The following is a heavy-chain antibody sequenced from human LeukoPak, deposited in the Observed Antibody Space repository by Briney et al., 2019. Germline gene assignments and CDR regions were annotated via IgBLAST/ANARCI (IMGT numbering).Heavy chain of an antibody. D-gene: IGHD6-19*01. Sequence: ASVKVSCKASGYTFTGYYMHWVRQAPGQGLEWMGWINPNSGGTNYARKFQGRVTMTRDTSISTAYMELSRLRSEDTAVYYCARGPAVAGTRFEYWGQGTLVTVSS. J-gene: IGHJ4*02. CDR1: GYTFTGYY. CDR2: INPNSGGT. V-gene: IGHV1-2*02. CDR3: ARGPAVAGTRFEY.